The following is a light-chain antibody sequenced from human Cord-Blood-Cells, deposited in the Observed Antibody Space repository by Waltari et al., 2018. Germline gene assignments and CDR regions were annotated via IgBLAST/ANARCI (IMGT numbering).Light chain of an antibody. CDR3: LLSYSGARV. CDR2: DTS. Sequence: QAVVTQEPSLTVSPGGTVTLTCGSRTGPVTRGPLPYGFQQKPGQAPRTLIYDTSNKHSWTPARFSGSLLGGKAALTLSGAQPEDEAEYYCLLSYSGARVFGTGTKVTVL. CDR1: TGPVTRGPL. J-gene: IGLJ1*01. V-gene: IGLV7-46*01.